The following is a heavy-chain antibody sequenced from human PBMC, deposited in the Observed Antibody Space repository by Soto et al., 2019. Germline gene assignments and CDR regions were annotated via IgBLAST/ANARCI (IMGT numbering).Heavy chain of an antibody. V-gene: IGHV3-7*01. CDR1: GLTFSSYW. CDR2: IKEDGSEK. D-gene: IGHD3-3*01. J-gene: IGHJ4*02. CDR3: ARVDFWSAYYDY. Sequence: GGSLRLSCAASGLTFSSYWMSWVRQAPGKGLEWVANIKEDGSEKYYVDSVKGRFTISRDNAKSSLYLQMDSLRAEDTAVYYCARVDFWSAYYDYWGQGTLVTVSS.